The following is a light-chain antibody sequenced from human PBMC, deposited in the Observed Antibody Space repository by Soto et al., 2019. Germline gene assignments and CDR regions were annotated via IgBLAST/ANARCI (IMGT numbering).Light chain of an antibody. Sequence: QSALTQPASVSGYPRQSITISCTGTSSDVGDGDFVSWYQQRPGNAPKLMIYKVSNRPSGVSNRFSGSKSGNTASLTISGLQAEDEADYYCCSYTRSYTWVFGGGTQLTVL. J-gene: IGLJ3*02. V-gene: IGLV2-14*01. CDR3: CSYTRSYTWV. CDR2: KVS. CDR1: SSDVGDGDF.